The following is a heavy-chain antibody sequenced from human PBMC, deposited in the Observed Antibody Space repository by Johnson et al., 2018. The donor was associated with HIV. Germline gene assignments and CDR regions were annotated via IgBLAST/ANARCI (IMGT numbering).Heavy chain of an antibody. CDR3: TTELGIGAFDI. Sequence: EVQLVESGGGLVKPGGSLRLSCVASGFTFSNAWMSWVRQAPGKGLEWVGRIKSKTDGGTTDYAAPVKGRFTISRDDSKNTLYLQMNSLKTEDTAVYYCTTELGIGAFDIWGQGTMVTVSS. D-gene: IGHD7-27*01. J-gene: IGHJ3*02. CDR2: IKSKTDGGTT. V-gene: IGHV3-15*01. CDR1: GFTFSNAW.